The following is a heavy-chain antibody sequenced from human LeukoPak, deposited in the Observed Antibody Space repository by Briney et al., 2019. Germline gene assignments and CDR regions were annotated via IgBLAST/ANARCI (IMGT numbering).Heavy chain of an antibody. Sequence: PGGSLRLSCAASGFTFTSYWIHWVRQAPGKGLLWVSYITYDGSSTTYADSVKGRFTISRDNAKNTVYLQMNSLRAEDTAIYYCARANSGWSIDYWGRGTLVTVSS. CDR1: GFTFTSYW. CDR3: ARANSGWSIDY. CDR2: ITYDGSST. J-gene: IGHJ4*02. V-gene: IGHV3-74*01. D-gene: IGHD6-19*01.